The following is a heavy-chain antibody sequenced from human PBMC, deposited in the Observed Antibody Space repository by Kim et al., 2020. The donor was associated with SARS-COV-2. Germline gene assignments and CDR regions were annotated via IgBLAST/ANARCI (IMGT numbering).Heavy chain of an antibody. CDR1: GFTFSSYG. J-gene: IGHJ6*02. V-gene: IGHV3-30*18. CDR2: ISYDGSNK. CDR3: AKDSMVRGVIGYYYYGMDV. Sequence: GGSLRLSCAASGFTFSSYGMHWVRQAPGKGLEWVAVISYDGSNKYYADSVKGRFTISRDNSKNTLYLQMNSLRAEDTAVYYCAKDSMVRGVIGYYYYGMDVWGQGTTVTVSS. D-gene: IGHD3-10*01.